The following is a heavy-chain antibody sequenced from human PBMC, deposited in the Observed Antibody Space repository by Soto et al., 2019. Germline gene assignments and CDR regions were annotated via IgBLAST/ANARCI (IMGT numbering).Heavy chain of an antibody. Sequence: QITLKESGPTLVKPTQTLTLTCTFSGFSLSTTAEGVGWIRQPPGKALEWLALIYWDDDERYSQSLKSRLTTAKDTSKHQVVLTMTNVDPVDAATYSCAHGSCSSADCYPNPYLDYWGQGILVTVSS. J-gene: IGHJ4*02. CDR3: AHGSCSSADCYPNPYLDY. D-gene: IGHD2-2*01. CDR1: GFSLSTTAEG. V-gene: IGHV2-5*02. CDR2: IYWDDDE.